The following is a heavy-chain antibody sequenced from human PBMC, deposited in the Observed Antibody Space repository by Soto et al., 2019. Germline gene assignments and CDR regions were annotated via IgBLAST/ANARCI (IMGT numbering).Heavy chain of an antibody. Sequence: GESLKISCKGSGYSFNSNWIAWVRQMPEKGLEWMGIIYPGDSETRYSPSFQGQVTISADKSIATAYLQWSSLKASDTAMYYCARHEQYYYYYYGMDVWGQGTTVTVS. J-gene: IGHJ6*02. CDR1: GYSFNSNW. V-gene: IGHV5-51*01. CDR2: IYPGDSET. CDR3: ARHEQYYYYYYGMDV.